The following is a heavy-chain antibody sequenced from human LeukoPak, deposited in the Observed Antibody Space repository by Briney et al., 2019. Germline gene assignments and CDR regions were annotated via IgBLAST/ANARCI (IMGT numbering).Heavy chain of an antibody. Sequence: GGSLRLSCAASGFTVSTNYMSWVRQAPGKGLEWVSVIYSGGSTYYADSVKGRFTISRHNSENTLYLQMNSLRAEDTAVYYCAREPTTEFDYWGQGTLVTVSS. J-gene: IGHJ4*02. V-gene: IGHV3-53*04. CDR3: AREPTTEFDY. D-gene: IGHD4-11*01. CDR2: IYSGGST. CDR1: GFTVSTNY.